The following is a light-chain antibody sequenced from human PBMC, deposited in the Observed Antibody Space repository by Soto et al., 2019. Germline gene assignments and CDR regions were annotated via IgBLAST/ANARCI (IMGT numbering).Light chain of an antibody. CDR3: SSYTSSSTFYV. V-gene: IGLV2-14*03. Sequence: QSVLTQPPSVSGSPGQSITISCTGTSSDVGASNYVSWFQHHPGKAPKLMIYDVSNRPSGVSNRFSASKSGNTASLTISGLQAEDEADYYCSSYTSSSTFYVFVTGTKVTLL. CDR1: SSDVGASNY. CDR2: DVS. J-gene: IGLJ1*01.